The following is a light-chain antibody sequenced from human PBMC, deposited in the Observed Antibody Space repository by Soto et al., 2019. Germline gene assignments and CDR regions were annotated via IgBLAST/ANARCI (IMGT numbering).Light chain of an antibody. J-gene: IGKJ4*01. Sequence: SAAAVSLSKGERATLSCRASQSVSSYLAWYQQKPGQAPRLLIYDASNRATGIPARFSGSGSGTDFTLTISSLQPEDFATYYCLQAYYLPLTFGGVAKVDIK. CDR3: LQAYYLPLT. V-gene: IGKV3-11*01. CDR1: QSVSSY. CDR2: DAS.